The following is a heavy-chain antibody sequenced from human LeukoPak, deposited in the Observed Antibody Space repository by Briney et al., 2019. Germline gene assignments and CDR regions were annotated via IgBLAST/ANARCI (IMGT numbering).Heavy chain of an antibody. D-gene: IGHD4-17*01. V-gene: IGHV4-4*07. Sequence: PSETLSLTCTVSGGSISSYYWSWIRQRAGKGLEWIGRIYTSGSTNYNPSLKSRVTMSVDMSKNQFSLKLSSVTAADTAVYYCARQGSYGDYMLVDYWGQGTRVTVSS. CDR2: IYTSGST. J-gene: IGHJ4*02. CDR3: ARQGSYGDYMLVDY. CDR1: GGSISSYY.